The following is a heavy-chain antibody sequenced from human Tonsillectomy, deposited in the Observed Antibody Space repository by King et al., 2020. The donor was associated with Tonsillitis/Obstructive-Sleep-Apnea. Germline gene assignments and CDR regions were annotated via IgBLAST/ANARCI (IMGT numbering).Heavy chain of an antibody. CDR2: LYSGGST. CDR3: ARDSGLVDGSGSYYNGNGMDV. J-gene: IGHJ6*02. V-gene: IGHV3-53*01. CDR1: DFTVSSND. Sequence: EVQLVESGGTLIQPGGSLRLSCAASDFTVSSNDMNWVRQAPGKGLEWVSVLYSGGSTYYADSVKGRFTISRDNSKNTLYLQMNSLRAGDTAVYYCARDSGLVDGSGSYYNGNGMDVWGQGTTVTVSS. D-gene: IGHD3-10*01.